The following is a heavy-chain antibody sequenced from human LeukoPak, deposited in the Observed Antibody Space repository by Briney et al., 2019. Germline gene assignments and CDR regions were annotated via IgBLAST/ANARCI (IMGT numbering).Heavy chain of an antibody. CDR3: AREKHGYYYGSGREYYYGMDV. V-gene: IGHV1-18*01. CDR2: VSTSNGNT. D-gene: IGHD3-10*01. J-gene: IGHJ6*02. Sequence: ASVKVSCKASGGTFSSYAISWVRQAPGQGLEWMGWVSTSNGNTKYAQKLRGRITMTADTSTSTAYMELRSLRYDDTAVYYCAREKHGYYYGSGREYYYGMDVWGQGTTVTVSS. CDR1: GGTFSSYA.